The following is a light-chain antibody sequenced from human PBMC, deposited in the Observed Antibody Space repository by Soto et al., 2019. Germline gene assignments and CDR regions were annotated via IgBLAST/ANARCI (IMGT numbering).Light chain of an antibody. J-gene: IGKJ1*01. CDR2: GAS. Sequence: EIVMTQSPATLSVSPGERATLSCSASQSVSSNLAWYQQKPGQAPRLLIYGASTRATGIPARFSGSGSGTEFTLTISSLQSEDFAVYYCQHYNNWPPWTFGQGTKVESK. CDR1: QSVSSN. CDR3: QHYNNWPPWT. V-gene: IGKV3-15*01.